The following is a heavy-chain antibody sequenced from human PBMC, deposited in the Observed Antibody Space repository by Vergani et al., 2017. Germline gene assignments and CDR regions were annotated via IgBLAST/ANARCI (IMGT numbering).Heavy chain of an antibody. D-gene: IGHD2-15*01. CDR2: ISSSSSYI. J-gene: IGHJ4*02. CDR3: ARATYCSGGSCHYFDY. CDR1: GFTFSSYS. V-gene: IGHV3-21*01. Sequence: VQLVESGGGLVKPGGSLRLSCAASGFTFSSYSMNWVRQAPGKGLEWVSSISSSSSYIYYADSVKGRFTISRDNAKNSLYLQMNSLRAEDTAVYYCARATYCSGGSCHYFDYWGQGTLVTVSS.